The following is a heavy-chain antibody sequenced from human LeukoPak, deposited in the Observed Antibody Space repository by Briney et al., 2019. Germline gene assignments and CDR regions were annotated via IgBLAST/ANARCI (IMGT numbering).Heavy chain of an antibody. CDR2: INPSAGST. Sequence: ASVKVSCRASGYTFTSHCIHWVRQAPGQGLEWMGIINPSAGSTSFPQKFQGRVTMTRDTSTSTVYMELSSLRSEDTAVYYCAAPGASGFVGNFWSGLLDFWGQGTLVTVSS. V-gene: IGHV1-46*01. CDR3: AAPGASGFVGNFWSGLLDF. J-gene: IGHJ4*02. CDR1: GYTFTSHC. D-gene: IGHD3-3*01.